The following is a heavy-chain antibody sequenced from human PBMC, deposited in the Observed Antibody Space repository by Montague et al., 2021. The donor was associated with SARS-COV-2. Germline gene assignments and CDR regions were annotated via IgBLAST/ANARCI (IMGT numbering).Heavy chain of an antibody. CDR1: GGSISSDNC. V-gene: IGHV4-4*02. J-gene: IGHJ4*02. CDR3: ARKGSGRSDLAF. CDR2: SYHTGST. D-gene: IGHD1-26*01. Sequence: SETLSLTCAVSGGSISSDNCWTWFLLPPAKGLEWVGGSYHTGSTNYKPSPLSRVSMSVDKSSNQYSLLLTSVTAADAAVYYWARKGSGRSDLAFWGQGTLVTVSS.